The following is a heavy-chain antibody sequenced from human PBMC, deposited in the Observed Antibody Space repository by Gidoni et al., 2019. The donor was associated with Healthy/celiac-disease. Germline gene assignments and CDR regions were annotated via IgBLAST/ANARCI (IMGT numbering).Heavy chain of an antibody. CDR3: ARGNDYGVLYYFDY. Sequence: VQLQASGPGLVKPSQTLSLTCTVSGGSIRSGGYYWSWIRQHPGKGLEWIGYIYYSGSTYYNPSLKSRVTRSVDTSKNQFSLKLSSVTAADTAVYDCARGNDYGVLYYFDYWGQGTLVTVSS. CDR2: IYYSGST. V-gene: IGHV4-31*03. J-gene: IGHJ4*02. CDR1: GGSIRSGGYY. D-gene: IGHD4-17*01.